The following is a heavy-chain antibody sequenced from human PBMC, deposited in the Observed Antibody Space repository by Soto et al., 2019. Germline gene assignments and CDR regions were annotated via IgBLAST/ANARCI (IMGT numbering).Heavy chain of an antibody. Sequence: GESLKISCKGSGYSFTSYWNGWVRQMPGKGLEWMGIIYPGDSDTRYSPSFQGQVTISADKSISTAYLQWSSLKASDTAIYYCARHNIGSGWYGGASTGPLKVYYYGMDVWGQGTTVTVSS. CDR1: GYSFTSYW. V-gene: IGHV5-51*01. CDR2: IYPGDSDT. J-gene: IGHJ6*02. CDR3: ARHNIGSGWYGGASTGPLKVYYYGMDV. D-gene: IGHD6-19*01.